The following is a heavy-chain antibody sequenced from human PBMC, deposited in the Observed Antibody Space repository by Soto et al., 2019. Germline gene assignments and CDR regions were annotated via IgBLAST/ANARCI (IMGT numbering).Heavy chain of an antibody. D-gene: IGHD3-22*01. V-gene: IGHV3-48*02. CDR1: GFSFSSYS. CDR2: INSGSSAT. Sequence: EVQLVESGGGLVQPGGSLRLSCVASGFSFSSYSITWVRQAPGRGLEWVSYINSGSSATYYADSVEGRFTISRDNAKNSLYLQMTSLRDEDTAVYYCAKVYWYDSSEIFDYWGQGTLVTVSS. CDR3: AKVYWYDSSEIFDY. J-gene: IGHJ4*02.